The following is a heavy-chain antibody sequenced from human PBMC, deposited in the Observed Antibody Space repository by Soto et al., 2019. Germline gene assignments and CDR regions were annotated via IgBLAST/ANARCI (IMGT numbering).Heavy chain of an antibody. CDR1: GGSISSGGYY. D-gene: IGHD1-7*01. CDR2: IYYSGST. J-gene: IGHJ5*02. CDR3: ARENWNSQYNWFDP. V-gene: IGHV4-31*03. Sequence: SETLSLTCTVSGGSISSGGYYRSWIRQHPGKGLEWIGYIYYSGSTYYNPSLKSRVTISVDTSKNQFSLKLSSVTAADTAVYYCARENWNSQYNWFDPWGQGTLVTVSS.